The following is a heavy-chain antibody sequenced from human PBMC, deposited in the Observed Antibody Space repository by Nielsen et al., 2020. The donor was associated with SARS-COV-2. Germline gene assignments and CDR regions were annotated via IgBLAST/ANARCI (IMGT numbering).Heavy chain of an antibody. V-gene: IGHV3-48*03. CDR2: ISSSGSTI. CDR3: ARWLGFGESLHSFDY. Sequence: GESLKISCAASGFTFSSYEMNWVRQAPGKGLEWVSYISSSGSTIYYADSVKGRFTISRDNSKNTLYVQMNSLRVEDTAVYYCARWLGFGESLHSFDYWGQGTLVTVSS. D-gene: IGHD3-10*01. J-gene: IGHJ4*02. CDR1: GFTFSSYE.